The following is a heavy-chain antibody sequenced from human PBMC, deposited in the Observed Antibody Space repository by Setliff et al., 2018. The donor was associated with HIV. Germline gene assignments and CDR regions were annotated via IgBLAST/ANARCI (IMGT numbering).Heavy chain of an antibody. J-gene: IGHJ4*02. V-gene: IGHV4-39*01. CDR2: TYYSGST. CDR1: GGSISSSNHY. Sequence: SETLSLTCTVSGGSISSSNHYWAWIRQPPGAGLEWIGNTYYSGSTYYNPSLKSRTTISVDTSQNQFSLKLTSVTAADTAVYYCARGIYSYGYLFDYWGQGTLVTVSS. CDR3: ARGIYSYGYLFDY. D-gene: IGHD5-18*01.